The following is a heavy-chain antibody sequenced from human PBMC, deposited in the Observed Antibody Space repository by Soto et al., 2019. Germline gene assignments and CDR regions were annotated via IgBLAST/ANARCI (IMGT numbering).Heavy chain of an antibody. J-gene: IGHJ4*02. V-gene: IGHV3-23*01. CDR3: ANSVLYGDYMSAGDS. Sequence: EVQLLESGGGLVQPGGSLRLSCAASGFTFSTYARNWVRQAPGPGLEWVSSIGGSSATTYYADSVKGRFTISRDNSKNTLSLQMNSPRAEDTAIYCCANSVLYGDYMSAGDSCGQGTLVTVAS. CDR1: GFTFSTYA. D-gene: IGHD4-17*01. CDR2: IGGSSATT.